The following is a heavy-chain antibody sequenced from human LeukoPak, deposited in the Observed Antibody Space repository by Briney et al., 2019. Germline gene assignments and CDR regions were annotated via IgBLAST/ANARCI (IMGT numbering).Heavy chain of an antibody. J-gene: IGHJ4*02. CDR3: STRIAVV. V-gene: IGHV3-49*05. D-gene: IGHD6-19*01. CDR2: IRSKAYGGTT. CDR1: GFTFGDCA. Sequence: NPGGSLRLSCTASGFTFGDCAMSWFRQAPGKGLEWVGFIRSKAYGGTTEYAASVKGRFTISRDDSKSIAYLQMNSLKTEDTAVYYCSTRIAVVWGQGTLVTVSS.